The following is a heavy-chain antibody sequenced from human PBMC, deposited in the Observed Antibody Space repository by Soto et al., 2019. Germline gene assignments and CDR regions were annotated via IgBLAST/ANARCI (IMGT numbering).Heavy chain of an antibody. J-gene: IGHJ4*02. CDR2: IYYTGST. D-gene: IGHD3-10*01. V-gene: IGHV4-61*01. CDR3: VVITMVRGGGYYFDY. CDR1: GGSVSSAIYY. Sequence: SETLSLTCTVSGGSVSSAIYYWSWIRQPPGKGLEWIAYIYYTGSTDHNPSLRSRVTISVDTSKNQFSLKLSSVTAADTAVYYRVVITMVRGGGYYFDYWGQGALVTVSS.